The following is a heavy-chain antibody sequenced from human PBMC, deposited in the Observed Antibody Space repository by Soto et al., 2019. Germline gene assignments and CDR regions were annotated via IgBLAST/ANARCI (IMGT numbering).Heavy chain of an antibody. CDR3: ARVWYYGLSGPFDI. D-gene: IGHD3-10*01. Sequence: QGQLVQSVGEVKKPGASLKVSCKASGYNFILHGISWVRQAPGQGLEWMGWISAYNGNTNYAQNFQDRVTMTTDPFASAVNMELRSLRSDDTVVYNCARVWYYGLSGPFDIWGQGTKATVSS. J-gene: IGHJ3*02. CDR2: ISAYNGNT. V-gene: IGHV1-18*01. CDR1: GYNFILHG.